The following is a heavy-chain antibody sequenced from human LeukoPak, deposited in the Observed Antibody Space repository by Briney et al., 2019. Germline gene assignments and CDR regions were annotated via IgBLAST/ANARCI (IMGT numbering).Heavy chain of an antibody. CDR3: ARAVFDTIFGVVI. Sequence: GDSVTLSYSASLLTFSNHWMICVGHAPRNGLHLVANIKQDGSETYYVDSVKGRFTISRDNARNSVYLEMNRLRGADTAVYSCARAVFDTIFGVVIWGQGTQVTVYS. J-gene: IGHJ4*02. CDR2: IKQDGSET. V-gene: IGHV3-7*01. D-gene: IGHD3-3*01. CDR1: LLTFSNHW.